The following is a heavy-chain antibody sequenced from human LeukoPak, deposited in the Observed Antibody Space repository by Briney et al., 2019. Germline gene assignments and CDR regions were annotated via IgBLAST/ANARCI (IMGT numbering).Heavy chain of an antibody. D-gene: IGHD3-22*01. CDR3: ARDSGSYYYDSSGYYLDY. V-gene: IGHV3-30*03. Sequence: GGSLRLSCAASGFTFSSYGMHWVRQAPGKGLEWVAVISYDGSNKYYADSVKGRFTISRDNSKNTLYLQMNSLRAEDTAVYYCARDSGSYYYDSSGYYLDYWGQGTLVTVSS. CDR1: GFTFSSYG. CDR2: ISYDGSNK. J-gene: IGHJ4*02.